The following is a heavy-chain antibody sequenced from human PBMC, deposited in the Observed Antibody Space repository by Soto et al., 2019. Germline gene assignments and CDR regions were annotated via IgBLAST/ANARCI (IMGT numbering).Heavy chain of an antibody. CDR3: AKPREAYNILEY. D-gene: IGHD1-1*01. J-gene: IGHJ4*02. V-gene: IGHV3-23*01. Sequence: DVQLLESGGSLVQPGGSLRLSCAASGFGFSAYVMYWVRQAPGKGLEWVSGMSGNGISTYYADSVRGRFTISRDESKSTLYLQMNSLRAEDTAVYYCAKPREAYNILEYWGQGALVTVSS. CDR1: GFGFSAYV. CDR2: MSGNGIST.